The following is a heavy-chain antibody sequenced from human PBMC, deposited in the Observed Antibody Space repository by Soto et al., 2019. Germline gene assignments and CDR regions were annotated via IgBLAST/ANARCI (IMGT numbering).Heavy chain of an antibody. CDR1: GGSISSYY. CDR2: IYYSGST. V-gene: IGHV4-59*01. Sequence: SETLSLTCTVSGGSISSYYWSWIRQPPGKGLEWIGYIYYSGSTNYNPSLKSRATISVDTSKNQFSLKLSSVTAADTAVYYCARGLNWGIAEAGTPGTNWFDPWGQGTLVTVSS. CDR3: ARGLNWGIAEAGTPGTNWFDP. D-gene: IGHD6-13*01. J-gene: IGHJ5*02.